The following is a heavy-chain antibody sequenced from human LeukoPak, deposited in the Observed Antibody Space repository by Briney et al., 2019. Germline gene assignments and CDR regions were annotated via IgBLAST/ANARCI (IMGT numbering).Heavy chain of an antibody. CDR2: IRRGVGST. Sequence: GGSLRLSCAASGFTFSSYAMSWVRQAPGKGLECVSAIRRGVGSTYYADSVKGRFTISRDNSKNTLYLQMNNLRADDTAVYYCAKKGQADDNGKPDWGQGTLVTVSS. D-gene: IGHD1-1*01. CDR1: GFTFSSYA. V-gene: IGHV3-23*01. J-gene: IGHJ4*02. CDR3: AKKGQADDNGKPD.